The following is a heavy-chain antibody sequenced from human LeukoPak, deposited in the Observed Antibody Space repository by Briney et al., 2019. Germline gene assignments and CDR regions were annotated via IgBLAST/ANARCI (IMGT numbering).Heavy chain of an antibody. V-gene: IGHV2-70*11. CDR2: IDWDDDK. J-gene: IGHJ6*02. CDR3: ARSYYHYGMDV. CDR1: GCSLRNSGMC. Sequence: REAGPALVKPTQTLTLTCTFSGCSLRNSGMCVSWILELSGKALEWLARIDWDDDKHYSTSLKTRLNISKDTSKNQVVLTMTNMDPVDTATYFCARSYYHYGMDVWGQGTTVTVSS.